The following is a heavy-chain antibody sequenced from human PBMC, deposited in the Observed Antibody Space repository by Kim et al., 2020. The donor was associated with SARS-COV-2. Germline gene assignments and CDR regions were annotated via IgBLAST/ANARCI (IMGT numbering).Heavy chain of an antibody. D-gene: IGHD6-19*01. Sequence: GESLKISCKGSGYSFTSYWISWVRQMPGKGLEWMGRIDPSDSYTNYSPSFQGHVTISADKSISTAYLQWSSLKASDTAMYYCARIDVEAVAVGYYYYYGMDVWGQGTTVTVSS. CDR1: GYSFTSYW. CDR2: IDPSDSYT. CDR3: ARIDVEAVAVGYYYYYGMDV. J-gene: IGHJ6*02. V-gene: IGHV5-10-1*01.